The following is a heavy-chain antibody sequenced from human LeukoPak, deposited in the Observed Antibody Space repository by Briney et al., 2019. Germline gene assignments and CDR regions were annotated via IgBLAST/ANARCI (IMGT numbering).Heavy chain of an antibody. V-gene: IGHV3-43*01. Sequence: GGSRRLSCAASGFTFDDYTMHWVRQAPGKGLEWVSLISWDGGSTYYADSVKGRFTISRDNSKNSLYLQMNSLRTEDTALYYCAKGSIVATITDYFDYWGQGTLVTVSS. CDR3: AKGSIVATITDYFDY. CDR2: ISWDGGST. CDR1: GFTFDDYT. D-gene: IGHD5-12*01. J-gene: IGHJ4*02.